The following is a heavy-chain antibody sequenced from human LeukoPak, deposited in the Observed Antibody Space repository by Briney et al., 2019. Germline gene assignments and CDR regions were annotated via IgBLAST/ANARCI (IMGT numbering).Heavy chain of an antibody. D-gene: IGHD4-11*01. V-gene: IGHV1-69*05. CDR2: IIPIFGTA. Sequence: ASVKVSCKASGGTFSSYAISWVRQAPGQGLEWMGGIIPIFGTANYAQKFQGRVTITTDESTSTAYMELSSLRSEDTAVYYCARVSYSNYYYYYYMDVWSKGTTVTVSS. J-gene: IGHJ6*03. CDR3: ARVSYSNYYYYYYMDV. CDR1: GGTFSSYA.